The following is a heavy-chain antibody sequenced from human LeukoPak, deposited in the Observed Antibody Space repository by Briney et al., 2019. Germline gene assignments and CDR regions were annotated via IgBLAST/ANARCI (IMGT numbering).Heavy chain of an antibody. Sequence: SETLSLTCGVSGGSIGGTNWWSWVRQPPGQGLEWIGEISLAGQTNYNPSLNGRVTMSLDKSSNQLSLHLTSVTAADTATYFCSREGGPFCPFGYWGQGALVIVSS. J-gene: IGHJ4*02. CDR1: GGSIGGTNW. V-gene: IGHV4/OR15-8*02. D-gene: IGHD1-26*01. CDR3: SREGGPFCPFGY. CDR2: ISLAGQT.